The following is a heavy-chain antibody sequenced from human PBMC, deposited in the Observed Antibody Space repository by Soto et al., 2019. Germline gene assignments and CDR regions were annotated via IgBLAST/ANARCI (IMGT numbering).Heavy chain of an antibody. CDR3: ARRAETNGWNGFGVDKYYFDF. V-gene: IGHV4-31*01. CDR1: GSTFNGGGFY. D-gene: IGHD1-1*01. CDR2: IYYRGST. J-gene: IGHJ4*02. Sequence: TLPLASTLSGSTFNGGGFYRRWSPQNPPRGLERIGYIYYRGSTYYTPSLTSPVTISLDTSKHQFSLKLSSVTAADTAVYYCARRAETNGWNGFGVDKYYFDFWGQGTLVTVSS.